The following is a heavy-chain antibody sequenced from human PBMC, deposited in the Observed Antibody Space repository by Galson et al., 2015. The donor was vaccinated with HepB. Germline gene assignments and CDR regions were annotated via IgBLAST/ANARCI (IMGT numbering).Heavy chain of an antibody. CDR2: IIPIFGTA. CDR1: GGTFSSYA. V-gene: IGHV1-69*13. D-gene: IGHD3-16*01. J-gene: IGHJ6*02. CDR3: ARSYVWGSPRGGGDV. Sequence: SVKVSCKASGGTFSSYAISWVRQAPGQGLEWMGGIIPIFGTANYAQKFQGRVTITADESTSTAYMELSSLRSEDTAVYYCARSYVWGSPRGGGDVWGQGTTVTVSS.